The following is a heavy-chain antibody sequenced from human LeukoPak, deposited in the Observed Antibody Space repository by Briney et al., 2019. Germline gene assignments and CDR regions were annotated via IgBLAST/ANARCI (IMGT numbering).Heavy chain of an antibody. D-gene: IGHD3-16*01. CDR2: INHSGST. V-gene: IGHV4-34*01. J-gene: IGHJ4*02. Sequence: SETLSLTCAVYGGSFSGYHWSWIRQPPGKGLEWIGEINHSGSTNYNPSLKSRVTISVDTSKNQFSLKLSSVTAADTAVYYCASGRPLGYWGQGTLVTVSS. CDR1: GGSFSGYH. CDR3: ASGRPLGY.